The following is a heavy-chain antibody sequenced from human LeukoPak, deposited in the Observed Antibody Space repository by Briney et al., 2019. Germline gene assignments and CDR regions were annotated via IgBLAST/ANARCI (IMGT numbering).Heavy chain of an antibody. V-gene: IGHV3-23*01. CDR1: GFTFNSYA. Sequence: GGSLRLSCAASGFTFNSYAMYWVRQAPGKGLEWVSGIFGSGGSAHYADSVKGRFAISRDNSKNRVYLQMNSLRAEDAAVYYCAKTATGYSSGHYPGWPVDYWGQGTLVTVSS. J-gene: IGHJ4*02. D-gene: IGHD6-19*01. CDR2: IFGSGGSA. CDR3: AKTATGYSSGHYPGWPVDY.